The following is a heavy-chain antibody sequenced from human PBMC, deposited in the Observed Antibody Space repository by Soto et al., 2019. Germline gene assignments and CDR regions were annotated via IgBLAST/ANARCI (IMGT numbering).Heavy chain of an antibody. V-gene: IGHV4-39*01. CDR3: AGGDYYHSSGYYFYYYTMDV. CDR1: CGPISSSSYY. CDR2: VYYGGST. J-gene: IGHJ6*02. D-gene: IGHD3-22*01. Sequence: PSETLSLTWTVSCGPISSSSYYWGWIRQPPGKGLEWIGNVYYGGSTYYNPSLKGRVTISVETSKSQFSLKLSSVTAADTAVYYCAGGDYYHSSGYYFYYYTMDVWGQGTTVTVSS.